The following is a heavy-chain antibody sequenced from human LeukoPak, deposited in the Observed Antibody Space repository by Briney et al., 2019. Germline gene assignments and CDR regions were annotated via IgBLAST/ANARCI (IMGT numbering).Heavy chain of an antibody. V-gene: IGHV3-33*01. D-gene: IGHD3-10*01. CDR2: IWYDGSNK. CDR3: ARDQGKGSGSYYYLHYYYYYGMDV. CDR1: GFTFSSYG. Sequence: GGSLRLSCAASGFTFSSYGMHWVRQAPGKGLEWVAVIWYDGSNKYYADSVKGRFTISRGNSKNTLYLQMNSLRAEDTAVYYCARDQGKGSGSYYYLHYYYYYGMDVWGQGTTVTVSS. J-gene: IGHJ6*02.